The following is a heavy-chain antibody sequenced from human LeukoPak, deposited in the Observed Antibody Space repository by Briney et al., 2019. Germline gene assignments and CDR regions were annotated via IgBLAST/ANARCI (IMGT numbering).Heavy chain of an antibody. CDR2: IKQDGSEK. J-gene: IGHJ3*02. CDR1: GFTFSSYW. CDR3: ARRFDSSALIKRGAFDI. Sequence: GGSLGLSCAASGFTFSSYWMSWVRQAPGKGLEWVANIKQDGSEKYYVDSVKGRFTISRDNAKNSLYLQMNILRAEDTAVYYCARRFDSSALIKRGAFDIWGQGTMVTVSS. V-gene: IGHV3-7*01. D-gene: IGHD3-22*01.